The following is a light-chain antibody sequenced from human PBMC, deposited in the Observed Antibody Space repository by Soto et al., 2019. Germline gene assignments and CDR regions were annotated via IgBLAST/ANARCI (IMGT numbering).Light chain of an antibody. CDR2: EVS. CDR3: SSYTGSSTV. Sequence: QSALTQPASVSGSPGQSITISCTGTSSDVGGYNHVSWYQQHPGKAPKLMIYEVSNRPSGVSYRFSGSKSGNTASLTIAGLQAEDEADYYCSSYTGSSTVFGGRTKLTVL. V-gene: IGLV2-14*01. J-gene: IGLJ2*01. CDR1: SSDVGGYNH.